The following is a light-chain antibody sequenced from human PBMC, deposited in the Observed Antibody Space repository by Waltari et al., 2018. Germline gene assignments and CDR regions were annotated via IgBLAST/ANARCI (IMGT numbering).Light chain of an antibody. CDR1: SSDVGGYNY. V-gene: IGLV2-14*01. Sequence: QSALTQPASVSGSPGQSITISCTGTSSDVGGYNYVSWYQQHPGKAPKLMIYEVSNRPSGVSNRVSGSKSGNTASLTISGLQAEDEADYYCSSYTRSSLYVFGTGTKVTVL. J-gene: IGLJ1*01. CDR3: SSYTRSSLYV. CDR2: EVS.